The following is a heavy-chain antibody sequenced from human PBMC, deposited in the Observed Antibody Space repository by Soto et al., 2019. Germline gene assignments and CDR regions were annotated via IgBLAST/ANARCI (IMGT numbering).Heavy chain of an antibody. J-gene: IGHJ5*02. CDR1: GFTFSGYA. CDR2: ISGSGGST. CDR3: AKGSYSSSWYNWFDP. D-gene: IGHD6-13*01. Sequence: GGSLRLSCAASGFTFSGYAMSWVRQAPGKGLEWVSAISGSGGSTYYADSVKGRFTISRDNSKNTLYLQMNSLRAEDTAVYYCAKGSYSSSWYNWFDPWGQGTLVTVSS. V-gene: IGHV3-23*01.